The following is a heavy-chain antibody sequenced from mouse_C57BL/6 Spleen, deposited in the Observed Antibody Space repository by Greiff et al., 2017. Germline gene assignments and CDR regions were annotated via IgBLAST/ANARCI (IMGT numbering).Heavy chain of an antibody. D-gene: IGHD1-1*01. J-gene: IGHJ2*01. CDR1: GYTFTSYW. Sequence: QVQLQQPGAELVMPGASVKLSCKASGYTFTSYWMHWVKQRPGQGLEWIGEIDPSDSYTNYTQKFKGKSTLTVDKSSSTAYMQLSSLTSADSAVYYCARSPPYYGSSYYDYWGQGTTLTVSS. V-gene: IGHV1-69*01. CDR2: IDPSDSYT. CDR3: ARSPPYYGSSYYDY.